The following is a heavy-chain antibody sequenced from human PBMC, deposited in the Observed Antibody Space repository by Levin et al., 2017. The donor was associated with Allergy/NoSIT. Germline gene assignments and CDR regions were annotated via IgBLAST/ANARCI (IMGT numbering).Heavy chain of an antibody. CDR1: GYSFTSYW. CDR2: IYPDDSDT. D-gene: IGHD1-26*01. J-gene: IGHJ5*02. Sequence: GESLKISCKGSGYSFTSYWIAWVRQMPGKGLEWMGIIYPDDSDTKYSPSFQAQVTISADKSISTAYLQWSSLKASDTAMYYCARQGGRYSGNYGTWGQGTLVTVSS. CDR3: ARQGGRYSGNYGT. V-gene: IGHV5-51*01.